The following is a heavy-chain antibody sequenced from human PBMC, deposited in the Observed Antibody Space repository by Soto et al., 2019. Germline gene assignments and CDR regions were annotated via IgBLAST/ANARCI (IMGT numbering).Heavy chain of an antibody. Sequence: PWGSLRLSCAASGFTFSSYWMHWVRQAPGKGLVWVSRINSDDSSTRYADSVKGRFSISRDNAKNMLYLQMSSLRVEDTAVYYCARSVEQGLRDSWFDPWGQGTLVTVSS. CDR1: GFTFSSYW. V-gene: IGHV3-74*01. CDR3: ARSVEQGLRDSWFDP. CDR2: INSDDSST. J-gene: IGHJ5*02. D-gene: IGHD3-16*01.